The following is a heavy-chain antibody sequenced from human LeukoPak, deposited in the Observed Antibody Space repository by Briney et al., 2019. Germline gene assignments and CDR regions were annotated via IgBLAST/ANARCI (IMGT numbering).Heavy chain of an antibody. V-gene: IGHV3-23*01. CDR3: AKGLWGATARVDDH. CDR2: ISGSGGST. Sequence: PGGSLRLSCAASGFTFSSYAMSWVRQAPGKGLEWVSAISGSGGSTYYPDSVKGRFTISRDNSKNTLYLQMNSLRAEDTAIYYCAKGLWGATARVDDHWGQGTLVTVSS. J-gene: IGHJ4*02. CDR1: GFTFSSYA. D-gene: IGHD1-26*01.